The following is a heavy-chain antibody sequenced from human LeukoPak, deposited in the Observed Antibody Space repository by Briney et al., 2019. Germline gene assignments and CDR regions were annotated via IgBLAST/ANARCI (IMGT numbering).Heavy chain of an antibody. Sequence: PGGSLRLSCAASGFTFSSYGMHWVRQAPGKGLEWVAVISYEGSNKYYADSVKGRFTISRDNSKNTLCLQMNSLRAEDTAVYYCAKDVSALSHYYGMDVWGQGTTVTVSS. CDR2: ISYEGSNK. D-gene: IGHD2/OR15-2a*01. CDR3: AKDVSALSHYYGMDV. V-gene: IGHV3-30*18. CDR1: GFTFSSYG. J-gene: IGHJ6*02.